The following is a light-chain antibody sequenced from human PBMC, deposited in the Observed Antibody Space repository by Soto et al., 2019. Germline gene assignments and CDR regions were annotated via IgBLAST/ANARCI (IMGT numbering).Light chain of an antibody. CDR3: QQSSDIPYT. CDR2: AAS. CDR1: QSISTY. J-gene: IGKJ2*01. V-gene: IGKV1-39*01. Sequence: DIQMTQSPSSLSASVGDRVTVTCRASQSISTYLNWYQQNPGKAPKLLIYAASSLQSGVPSRFSGSGSGTDFTLTISNLQPEDFTTYYCQQSSDIPYTFGQGTKLEIK.